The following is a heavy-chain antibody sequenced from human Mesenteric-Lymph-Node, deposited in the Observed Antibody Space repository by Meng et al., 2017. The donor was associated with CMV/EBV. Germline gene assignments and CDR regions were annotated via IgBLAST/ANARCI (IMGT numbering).Heavy chain of an antibody. D-gene: IGHD2/OR15-2a*01. CDR1: GGSVSSASYH. J-gene: IGHJ4*02. CDR2: TVYGGST. Sequence: SGGSVSSASYHWNWIRQSPGKGLEWIGQTVYGGSTNYTPSLKSRLTISIDTSKNQFSLNLNSATAADTALYYCAGLIVGNGGRGHWGQGTLVTVSS. CDR3: AGLIVGNGGRGH. V-gene: IGHV4-61*01.